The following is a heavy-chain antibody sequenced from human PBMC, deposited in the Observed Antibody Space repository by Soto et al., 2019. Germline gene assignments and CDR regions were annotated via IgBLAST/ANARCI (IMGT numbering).Heavy chain of an antibody. V-gene: IGHV3-48*02. CDR1: GFTFSSYS. Sequence: EVQLVESGGGLVQPGGSLRLSCAASGFTFSSYSMNWVRQAPGKGLEWVSYISSSSSTIYYADSVKGRFTISRDNAKNSLYLQMNSLRDEDTAVYYCVTQNSSGYYGDYYYYGMDVWGQGNTVTVSS. CDR3: VTQNSSGYYGDYYYYGMDV. CDR2: ISSSSSTI. D-gene: IGHD3-22*01. J-gene: IGHJ6*02.